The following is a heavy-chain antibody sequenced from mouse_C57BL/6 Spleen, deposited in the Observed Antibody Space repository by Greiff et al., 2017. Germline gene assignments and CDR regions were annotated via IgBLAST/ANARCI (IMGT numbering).Heavy chain of an antibody. J-gene: IGHJ2*01. V-gene: IGHV5-6*01. D-gene: IGHD2-12*01. Sequence: EVQVVESGGDLVKPGGSLKLSCAASGFTFSNYGMSWVRQTPDKRLEWVATISSGGTYTYYPDSVKGRFTISRDNANNTLYLQMSSLESEDTAMYYCARHSYDCWGQGTTLTVSS. CDR2: ISSGGTYT. CDR1: GFTFSNYG. CDR3: ARHSYDC.